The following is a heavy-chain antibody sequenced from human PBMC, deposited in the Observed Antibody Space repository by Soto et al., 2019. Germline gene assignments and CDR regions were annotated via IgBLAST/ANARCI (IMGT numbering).Heavy chain of an antibody. Sequence: GGSLRLSCAASGFTFSDYYMSWIRQAPGKGLEWVSYISSSGSTIYYADSVKGRFTISRDNAKNSLYLQMNSLRAEDTAVYYCARDNRPITMVRGVVSDAFDIWGQGTMVTVSS. J-gene: IGHJ3*02. CDR3: ARDNRPITMVRGVVSDAFDI. D-gene: IGHD3-10*01. CDR1: GFTFSDYY. CDR2: ISSSGSTI. V-gene: IGHV3-11*01.